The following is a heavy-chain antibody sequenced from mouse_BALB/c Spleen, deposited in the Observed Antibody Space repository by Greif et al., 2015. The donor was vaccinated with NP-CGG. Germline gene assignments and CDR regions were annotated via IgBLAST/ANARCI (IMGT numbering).Heavy chain of an antibody. CDR2: IDTSDSYT. J-gene: IGHJ4*01. D-gene: IGHD4-1*02. CDR1: GHTFTDYW. CDR3: ARGPTGYYAMDY. Sequence: QVQLQQSGAELVMPGASVKMSCKASGHTFTDYWMHWVKQRPGQGLEWIGAIDTSDSYTSYNQKFKGKATLTVDESSSTAYMQLSSLTSEDSAVYYCARGPTGYYAMDYWGQGTSVTVSS. V-gene: IGHV1-69*01.